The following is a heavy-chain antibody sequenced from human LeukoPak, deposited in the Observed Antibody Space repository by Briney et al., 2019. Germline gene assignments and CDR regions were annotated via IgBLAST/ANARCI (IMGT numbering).Heavy chain of an antibody. CDR2: ISYDGINK. V-gene: IGHV3-30-3*01. Sequence: GGSLRLSCVTSGFTFSSYAMHWVRQAPSKGLEWVAIISYDGINKYYAHSVKGRFTISTDNSKNTLYLQMISLRAEDTAIYYCAKDVFLLSGRGDDYWGQGTLVTVSS. CDR1: GFTFSSYA. CDR3: AKDVFLLSGRGDDY. J-gene: IGHJ4*02. D-gene: IGHD2-15*01.